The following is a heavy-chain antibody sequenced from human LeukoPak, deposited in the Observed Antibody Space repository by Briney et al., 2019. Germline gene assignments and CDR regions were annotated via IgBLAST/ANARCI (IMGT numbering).Heavy chain of an antibody. CDR1: GGSISSYY. Sequence: PSETLSLTCTVSGGSISSYYWSWIRQPPGKGLEWIGYIYYSGSTNYNPSLKGRVTKSVDTSKNQFSLKLSSVTAADTAVYYCARQLAGTTYGWFDPWGQGTLVTVSS. D-gene: IGHD1-1*01. CDR3: ARQLAGTTYGWFDP. V-gene: IGHV4-59*08. CDR2: IYYSGST. J-gene: IGHJ5*02.